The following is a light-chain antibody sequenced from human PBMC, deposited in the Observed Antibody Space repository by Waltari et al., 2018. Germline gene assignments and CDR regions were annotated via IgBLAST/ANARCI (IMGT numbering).Light chain of an antibody. CDR3: QHYVRLPAT. CDR2: GAS. CDR1: QSVSRS. Sequence: IVLTQSPGTLSLSPGERATLPCRASQSVSRSLAWYQQKPGQAPKLLIYGASTRATVIPDRFTGSGSGTDFSLTISSLEPEDFAIYFCQHYVRLPATFGQGTKVEIK. V-gene: IGKV3-20*01. J-gene: IGKJ1*01.